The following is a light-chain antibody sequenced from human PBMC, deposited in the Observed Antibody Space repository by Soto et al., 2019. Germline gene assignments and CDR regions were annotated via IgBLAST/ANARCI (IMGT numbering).Light chain of an antibody. Sequence: IQMTQSPSSLSASVEDRVIITCRASQSISNHLNWYQQKPGKAPNLLIYAASSLRSGVPSRFSGSGSGTHFTLTINSLQAEDSATYFCLQDYTYPWTFGQGPRWIS. CDR2: AAS. CDR3: LQDYTYPWT. V-gene: IGKV1-6*01. CDR1: QSISNH. J-gene: IGKJ1*01.